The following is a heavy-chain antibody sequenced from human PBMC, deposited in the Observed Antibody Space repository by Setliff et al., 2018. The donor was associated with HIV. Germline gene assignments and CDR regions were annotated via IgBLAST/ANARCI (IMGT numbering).Heavy chain of an antibody. CDR1: GGSISSYY. Sequence: PSETLSLTCTVSGGSISSYYWSWIRQPPGKGLEWIGYIYYSGSTNYNPSLKSRVTISVDTSKNQLSLKLTSVTAADTAVYYCARGARLLAGYSDRWDYYYMAVWGKGTTVTVSS. CDR3: ARGARLLAGYSDRWDYYYMAV. J-gene: IGHJ6*03. D-gene: IGHD6-13*01. CDR2: IYYSGST. V-gene: IGHV4-59*01.